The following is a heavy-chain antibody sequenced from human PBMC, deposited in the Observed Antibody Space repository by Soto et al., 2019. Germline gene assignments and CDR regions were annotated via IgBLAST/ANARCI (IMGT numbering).Heavy chain of an antibody. CDR3: AKLMSVAGTRRTIDYFDY. J-gene: IGHJ4*02. CDR2: ISTSGGRT. D-gene: IGHD6-19*01. Sequence: EVQLLDSGGELVRPGGSLRLSCAASGFTFDSYPMSWVRQAPGKGVEWVSAISTSGGRTYYADSVKGRFIISRDNSQIAVFLQMTSLRAEDTAVYYCAKLMSVAGTRRTIDYFDYWGQGTPVTVS. V-gene: IGHV3-23*01. CDR1: GFTFDSYP.